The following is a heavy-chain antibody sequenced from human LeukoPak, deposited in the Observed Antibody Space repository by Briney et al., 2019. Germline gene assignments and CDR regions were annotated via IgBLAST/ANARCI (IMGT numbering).Heavy chain of an antibody. J-gene: IGHJ6*02. Sequence: GGSLRLSCTASGFTFSDNWMHWVRQAPGKGLEWVSAISGSGGSTYYADSVKGRFTISRDNSKNTLYLQMNSLRAEDTAVYYCAKGMGYSSGWYFSPYYYGMDVWGQGTTVTVSS. CDR3: AKGMGYSSGWYFSPYYYGMDV. CDR2: ISGSGGST. D-gene: IGHD6-19*01. CDR1: GFTFSDNW. V-gene: IGHV3-23*01.